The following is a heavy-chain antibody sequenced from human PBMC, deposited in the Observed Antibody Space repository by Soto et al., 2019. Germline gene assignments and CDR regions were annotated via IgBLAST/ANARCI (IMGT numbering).Heavy chain of an antibody. Sequence: QVQLVQSGAEVKRHGASVTVSCRSSGDTFNDYYIHWVRQAPGQGLEWMGWINPNGGVTKYSQKFQGWVSMTRDTSIRTVYMQMSRLISDDTAVYCCAREIGVATATLGNYYVYMDGWGTGTTVTVSS. D-gene: IGHD5-12*01. V-gene: IGHV1-2*04. J-gene: IGHJ6*03. CDR1: GDTFNDYY. CDR2: INPNGGVT. CDR3: AREIGVATATLGNYYVYMDG.